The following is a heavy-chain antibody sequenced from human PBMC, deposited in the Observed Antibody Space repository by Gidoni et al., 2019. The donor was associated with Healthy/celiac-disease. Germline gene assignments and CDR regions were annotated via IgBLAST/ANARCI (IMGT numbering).Heavy chain of an antibody. V-gene: IGHV3-23*01. J-gene: IGHJ6*03. D-gene: IGHD1-26*01. CDR2: IGGSGGST. CDR3: AKVATDYYYYYYMDV. Sequence: EVQLLESGGGLVQPGGSLRLSCAASGFTFSSYAMSWVRQAPGKGLGWVSAIGGSGGSTYYADSVKGRFTISRDNSKNTLYLQMNSLRAEDTAVYYCAKVATDYYYYYYMDVWGKGTTVTVSS. CDR1: GFTFSSYA.